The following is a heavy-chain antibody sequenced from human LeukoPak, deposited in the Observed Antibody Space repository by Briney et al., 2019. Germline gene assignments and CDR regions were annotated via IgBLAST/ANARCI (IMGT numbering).Heavy chain of an antibody. CDR3: ARVAGWNYLDY. CDR1: GFTFSTYS. J-gene: IGHJ4*02. CDR2: IKEDGSEK. D-gene: IGHD6-19*01. V-gene: IGHV3-7*01. Sequence: GGSLRLSCAASGFTFSTYSMNWVRQAPGKGLEWVANIKEDGSEKYYVDSVKGRFTISRDNAKNSLYLQMNSLRAEDTAVYYCARVAGWNYLDYWGQGTLVTVSS.